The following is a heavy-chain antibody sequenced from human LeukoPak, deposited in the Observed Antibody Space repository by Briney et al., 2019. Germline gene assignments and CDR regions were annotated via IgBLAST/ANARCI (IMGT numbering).Heavy chain of an antibody. CDR2: IYYSGST. CDR3: AGNSSGWPPLDY. J-gene: IGHJ4*02. Sequence: PSETLSLTCTVPGGSTSSYYWSWIRQPPGKGLEWIGYIYYSGSTNYNPSPKRRVTISVDASKNQFLRNLSSTTAADTALYYCAGNSSGWPPLDYWGQVTLVTVSS. V-gene: IGHV4-59*01. D-gene: IGHD6-19*01. CDR1: GGSTSSYY.